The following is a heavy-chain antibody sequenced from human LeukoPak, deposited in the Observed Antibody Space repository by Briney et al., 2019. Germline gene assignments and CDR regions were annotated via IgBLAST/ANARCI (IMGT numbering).Heavy chain of an antibody. Sequence: GGSLRLSCAASGFTFSSYSMNWLRQAQGKGLEWVSSISSSSSYIYYADSVKGRFTISRDNAKNSLYLQMNSLRAEDTAVYYCARGSFCGGDCYLGFDYWGRGTLVTASS. D-gene: IGHD2-21*01. V-gene: IGHV3-21*01. J-gene: IGHJ4*02. CDR3: ARGSFCGGDCYLGFDY. CDR2: ISSSSSYI. CDR1: GFTFSSYS.